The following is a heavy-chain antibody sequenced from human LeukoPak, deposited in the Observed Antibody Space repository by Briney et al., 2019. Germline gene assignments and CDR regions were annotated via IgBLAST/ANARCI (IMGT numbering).Heavy chain of an antibody. CDR2: IYYSGST. J-gene: IGHJ4*02. V-gene: IGHV4-39*01. D-gene: IGHD2-15*01. Sequence: KPSETLSLTCTVSGGSISSSSYYWGWIRQPPGKGLEWIGSIYYSGSTYYNPSLKSRVTISVDTSKNQFSLKLSSVTAADTAVYYCARENPSGCSAYWGQGTLVTVSS. CDR1: GGSISSSSYY. CDR3: ARENPSGCSAY.